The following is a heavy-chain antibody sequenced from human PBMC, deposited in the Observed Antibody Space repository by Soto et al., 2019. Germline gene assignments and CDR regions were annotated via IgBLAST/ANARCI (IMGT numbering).Heavy chain of an antibody. V-gene: IGHV4-59*01. Sequence: SETQSLTGTVSRGFISSYYSSLLRQPPGKGLEWIGYIYYSGSTNYNPSLKSRVTISVDTSKNQFSLKLSSVTAADTAVYYCARGALTTYFDYWGQGTLVTVSS. CDR3: ARGALTTYFDY. CDR2: IYYSGST. J-gene: IGHJ4*02. CDR1: RGFISSYY.